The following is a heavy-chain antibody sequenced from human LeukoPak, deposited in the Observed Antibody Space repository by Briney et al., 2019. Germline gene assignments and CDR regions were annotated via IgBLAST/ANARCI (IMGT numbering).Heavy chain of an antibody. CDR2: ISGDGGSA. V-gene: IGHV3-23*01. CDR3: AKMGYYESSDFFDD. D-gene: IGHD3-22*01. CDR1: GFTFSSYA. J-gene: IGHJ4*02. Sequence: GGSLRLSCSASGFTFSSYAMSWVRQAPGQGLEWVSAISGDGGSAYYPDSVKGRFTISRANSKTTLYLQMHSLRAQDTAVYYCAKMGYYESSDFFDDWGQGTLVTVSS.